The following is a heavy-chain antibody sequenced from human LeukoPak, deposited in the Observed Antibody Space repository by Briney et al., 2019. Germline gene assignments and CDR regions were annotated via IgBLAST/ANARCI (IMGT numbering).Heavy chain of an antibody. J-gene: IGHJ5*02. D-gene: IGHD3-10*01. CDR2: ISSSSSYI. CDR3: ARGGASGVLFDP. Sequence: GGSLRLSCAASGFTFSSYSMNWVRQAPGKGLEWVSSISSSSSYIYYVDSVKGRFTISRDNAKNSLYLQMNSLRAEDTAVYYCARGGASGVLFDPWGQGTLVTVSS. CDR1: GFTFSSYS. V-gene: IGHV3-21*01.